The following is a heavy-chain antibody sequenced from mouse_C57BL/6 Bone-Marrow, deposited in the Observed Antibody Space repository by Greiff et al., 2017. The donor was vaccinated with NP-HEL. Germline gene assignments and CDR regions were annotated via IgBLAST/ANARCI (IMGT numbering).Heavy chain of an antibody. D-gene: IGHD2-1*01. V-gene: IGHV5-12*01. CDR3: ARRYGNYDYATDY. CDR1: GFTFSDYY. Sequence: EVQVVESGGGLVQPGGSLKLSCAASGFTFSDYYMYWVRQTPEKRLEWVAYISNGGGSTYYPDTVKGRFTISRDNAKNTLYLQMSRLKSEDTAMYYCARRYGNYDYATDYWGQGTSVTVSS. CDR2: ISNGGGST. J-gene: IGHJ4*01.